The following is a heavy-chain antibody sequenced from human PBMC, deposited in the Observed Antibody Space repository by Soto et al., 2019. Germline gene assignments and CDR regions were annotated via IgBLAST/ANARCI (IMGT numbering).Heavy chain of an antibody. CDR3: AKERGVRGVISNYFDY. CDR2: ISYDGSNK. Sequence: GGSLRLSCAASGFTFSSYGMHWVRQAPGKGLEWVAVISYDGSNKYYADSVKGRFTISRDNSKNTLYLQMNSLRAEDTAVYYCAKERGVRGVISNYFDYCGQGPLVTVSS. J-gene: IGHJ4*01. CDR1: GFTFSSYG. D-gene: IGHD3-10*01. V-gene: IGHV3-30*18.